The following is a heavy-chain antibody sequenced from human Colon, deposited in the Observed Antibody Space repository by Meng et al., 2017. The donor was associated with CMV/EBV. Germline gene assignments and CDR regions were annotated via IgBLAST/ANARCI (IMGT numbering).Heavy chain of an antibody. V-gene: IGHV3-74*01. Sequence: EVQVVASGGGLVQRAGSLRLSCAVSGFPFSSHWLDWVRQVPGKGLVWVSRIRSDGTITYYADSVKGRFTISRDNAKDTVYLQMNSLTDEDTAVYYCATLPPGYWGQGTLVTVSS. J-gene: IGHJ4*02. CDR1: GFPFSSHW. CDR3: ATLPPGY. CDR2: IRSDGTIT. D-gene: IGHD2-21*02.